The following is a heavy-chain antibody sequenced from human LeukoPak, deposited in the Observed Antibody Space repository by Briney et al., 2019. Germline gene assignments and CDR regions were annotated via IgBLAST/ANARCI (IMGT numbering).Heavy chain of an antibody. CDR1: GFTFSSYA. Sequence: GRSLRLSCAASGFTFSSYAMHWVRQAPGKGLEWVAVISYDGSNKYYADSVKGRFTISRDNSKRTLFLQTDGLRGEDTAVYYCANGGYYSLDSWGQGTLVTVSS. CDR3: ANGGYYSLDS. CDR2: ISYDGSNK. J-gene: IGHJ4*02. V-gene: IGHV3-30*04. D-gene: IGHD2-15*01.